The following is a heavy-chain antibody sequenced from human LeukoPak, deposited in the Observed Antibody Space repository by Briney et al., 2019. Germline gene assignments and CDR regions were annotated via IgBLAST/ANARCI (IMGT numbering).Heavy chain of an antibody. Sequence: GGSLRLSCAASGFTFSSYAMHWVRQAPGKGLEWVAVISYDGSNKYYADSAKGRFTISRDNAKNSLYLQMNSLRAEDTAVYYCARVGSLAAAGTPDYWGQGTLVTVSS. CDR2: ISYDGSNK. J-gene: IGHJ4*02. V-gene: IGHV3-30-3*01. CDR1: GFTFSSYA. D-gene: IGHD6-13*01. CDR3: ARVGSLAAAGTPDY.